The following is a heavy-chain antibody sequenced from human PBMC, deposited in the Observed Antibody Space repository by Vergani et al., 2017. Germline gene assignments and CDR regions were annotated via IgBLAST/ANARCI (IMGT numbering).Heavy chain of an antibody. CDR2: VSTGTKSQ. Sequence: VQLVESGGGVVQPGESLRLSCAASGFPFSTYGMHWVRQAPGKGLEWVSFVSTGTKSQSYAESVKGRFTISRDSAKNSLYLQMDSLRAEDTAVYYCAREYSSTSGRAFDFWGQGTKVTVSS. CDR3: AREYSSTSGRAFDF. V-gene: IGHV3-48*01. J-gene: IGHJ3*01. D-gene: IGHD2-2*01. CDR1: GFPFSTYG.